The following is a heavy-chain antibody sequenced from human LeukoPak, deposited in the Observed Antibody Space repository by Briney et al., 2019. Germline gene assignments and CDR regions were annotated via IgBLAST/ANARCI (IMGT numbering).Heavy chain of an antibody. CDR1: GFTFSGSA. J-gene: IGHJ4*02. CDR3: TRHSNGYSSRGIDY. Sequence: GGSLKLSCAASGFTFSGSAMHWVRQASGKGLEWVGRIRSKANSYATAYAASVNGRFTISRDDSKNTAYLQMNSLKTEDTAVYYCTRHSNGYSSRGIDYWGQGTLVTVSS. V-gene: IGHV3-73*01. CDR2: IRSKANSYAT. D-gene: IGHD5-18*01.